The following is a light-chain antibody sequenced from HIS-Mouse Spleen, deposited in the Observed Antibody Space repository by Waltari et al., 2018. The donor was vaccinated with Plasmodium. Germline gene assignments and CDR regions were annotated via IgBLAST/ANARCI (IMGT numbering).Light chain of an antibody. CDR1: QSVSSSY. Sequence: EIVLTPSPGTLSLSPGERATIPCRASQSVSSSYLAWYQQKPGQAPRLLIYGASSRATGIPDRFSGSGSGTDFTLTISRLEPEDFAVYYCQQYGSSPYTFGQGTKLEIK. CDR3: QQYGSSPYT. J-gene: IGKJ2*01. CDR2: GAS. V-gene: IGKV3-20*01.